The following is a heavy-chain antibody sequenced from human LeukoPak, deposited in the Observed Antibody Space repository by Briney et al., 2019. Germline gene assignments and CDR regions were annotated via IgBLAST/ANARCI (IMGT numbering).Heavy chain of an antibody. V-gene: IGHV1-69*05. Sequence: SVKVSCKASGGTFSSYAISWVRQAPGQGLEWMGGIIPIFGTANYAQKFQGRVTIATDESTSTAYMELSSLRSEDTAVYYCARAYYDFWSGRETPYYYYYYMDVWGKGTTVTVSS. CDR2: IIPIFGTA. CDR1: GGTFSSYA. J-gene: IGHJ6*03. CDR3: ARAYYDFWSGRETPYYYYYYMDV. D-gene: IGHD3-3*01.